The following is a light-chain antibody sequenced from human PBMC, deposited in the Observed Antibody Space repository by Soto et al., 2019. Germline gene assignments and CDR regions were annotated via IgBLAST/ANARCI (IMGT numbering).Light chain of an antibody. Sequence: DIQMTQSPSSLSASVGDRVTITCRASQSISSYLNWYQQKPGKARKLLIYAASSLQSGVPSRFSGSGSVTDFTLTISSLQPEDFATYYCQQSYSTFTFGPGTKVDIK. CDR1: QSISSY. V-gene: IGKV1-39*01. CDR3: QQSYSTFT. J-gene: IGKJ3*01. CDR2: AAS.